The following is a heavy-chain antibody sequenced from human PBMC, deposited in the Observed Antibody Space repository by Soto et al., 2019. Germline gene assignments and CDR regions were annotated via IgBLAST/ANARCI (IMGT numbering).Heavy chain of an antibody. CDR1: GFTFSSYG. V-gene: IGHV3-30*18. D-gene: IGHD3-3*01. J-gene: IGHJ4*02. CDR2: ISYDGSNK. CDR3: AKDGTPFGVDRTDY. Sequence: GGSLRLSCAASGFTFSSYGMHWVRQAPGKGLEWVAVISYDGSNKYYADSVKGRFTISRDNSKNTLYLQMNSLRAEDTAVYYCAKDGTPFGVDRTDYWGQGTLVTVSS.